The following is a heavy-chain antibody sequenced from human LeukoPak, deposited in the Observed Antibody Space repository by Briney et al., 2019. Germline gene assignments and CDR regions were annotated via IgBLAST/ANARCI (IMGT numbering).Heavy chain of an antibody. V-gene: IGHV5-51*01. CDR1: GYSFTSYW. J-gene: IGHJ4*02. Sequence: GESLKISCKGSGYSFTSYWIGWVRQMPGKRLECMGSIYLGDSDTRYSPSFQGQVTLSANKSISTAYLQWSSLMASDTAMYYCARHPPYTSSWSIDYWGQGTLVTVSS. D-gene: IGHD6-13*01. CDR3: ARHPPYTSSWSIDY. CDR2: IYLGDSDT.